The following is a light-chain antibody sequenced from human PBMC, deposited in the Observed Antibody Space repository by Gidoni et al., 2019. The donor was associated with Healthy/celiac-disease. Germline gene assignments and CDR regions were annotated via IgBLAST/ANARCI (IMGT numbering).Light chain of an antibody. V-gene: IGLV2-14*03. CDR2: DVS. J-gene: IGLJ3*02. Sequence: QSALTQPASASGSPGQSITISCTGTSRDVGGYNYVSCYQQHPGKAPKLMIYDVSNRPSGVSNRFSGSKSGNTASLTISGLQAEDEADYYCSSYTSSSTWVFGGGTKLTVL. CDR3: SSYTSSSTWV. CDR1: SRDVGGYNY.